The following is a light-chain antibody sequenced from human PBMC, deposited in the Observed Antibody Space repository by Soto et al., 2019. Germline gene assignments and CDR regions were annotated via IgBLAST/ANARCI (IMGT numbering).Light chain of an antibody. J-gene: IGLJ1*01. CDR1: ISDVGSHGY. CDR3: FSFTSHSSHYV. Sequence: QSALTQPASVSGSPGQSITISCTGTISDVGSHGYVSWYQQHPGKAPKLMIYEVTYRPSGVSDRFSGSKSGNTASLTISGLQAEDEAHYYCFSFTSHSSHYVFGTGTKLTVL. V-gene: IGLV2-14*01. CDR2: EVT.